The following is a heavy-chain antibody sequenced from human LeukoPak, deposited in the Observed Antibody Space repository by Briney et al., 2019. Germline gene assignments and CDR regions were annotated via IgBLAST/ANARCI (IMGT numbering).Heavy chain of an antibody. CDR3: ARHPSGYDRYYFDY. CDR1: GGSISSSSYY. D-gene: IGHD5-12*01. CDR2: IYYSGST. V-gene: IGHV4-39*01. J-gene: IGHJ4*02. Sequence: PSETLSLTCTVSGGSISSSSYYWGWIRQPPGKGLEWIGSIYYSGSTYYNPSLKSRVTISVDTSKNQFSLKLSSVTAADTAVYYCARHPSGYDRYYFDYWGQGTLVTVSS.